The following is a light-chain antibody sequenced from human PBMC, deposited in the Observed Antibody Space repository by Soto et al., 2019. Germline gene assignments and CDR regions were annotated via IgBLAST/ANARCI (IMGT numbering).Light chain of an antibody. J-gene: IGLJ1*01. CDR1: SSDVDDYNF. V-gene: IGLV2-11*01. CDR2: DVT. Sequence: QSALTQPRSVSGSPGQSVTISCTGTSSDVDDYNFVSWYQQHPGTAPKLMIYDVTKRPSGVPGRFSGSRSGNTASLTISGLQIEDEAHYYCCSYAGSSYVFGTGTKLTVL. CDR3: CSYAGSSYV.